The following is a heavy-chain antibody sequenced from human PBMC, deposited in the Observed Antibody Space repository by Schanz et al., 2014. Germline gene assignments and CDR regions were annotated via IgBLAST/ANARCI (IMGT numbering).Heavy chain of an antibody. J-gene: IGHJ4*02. CDR1: GYTFSFTSYN. CDR3: ARGSPENMIRGELDY. Sequence: QVQVEQSGPEVKKPGASVTVSCQASGYTFSFTSYNVHWVRQAPGQGLEWMGYINSSGGGTSYAQKFQDRLTMTRDASTDTAYLELTSLRSEDTAVYYCARGSPENMIRGELDYWGQGTLVTVSS. D-gene: IGHD3-10*01. V-gene: IGHV1-46*03. CDR2: INSSGGGT.